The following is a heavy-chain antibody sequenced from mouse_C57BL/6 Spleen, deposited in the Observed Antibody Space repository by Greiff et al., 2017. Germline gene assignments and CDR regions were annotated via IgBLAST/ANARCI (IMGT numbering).Heavy chain of an antibody. D-gene: IGHD1-1*01. CDR2: IHPDSGST. V-gene: IGHV1-64*01. CDR1: GYTFTSYW. CDR3: ARSATVVARKAY. Sequence: VQLQQPGAELVKPGASVKLSCKASGYTFTSYWMHWVKQRPGQGLEWIGMIHPDSGSTNYNEKFKSKATLTVDRSSSTAYMQLSSLTSEDSAVYYCARSATVVARKAYWGQGTLVTVSA. J-gene: IGHJ3*01.